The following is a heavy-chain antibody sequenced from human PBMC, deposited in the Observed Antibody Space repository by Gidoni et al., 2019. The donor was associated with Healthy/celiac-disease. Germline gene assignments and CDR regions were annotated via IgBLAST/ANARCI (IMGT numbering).Heavy chain of an antibody. CDR1: GYSISSGYY. CDR2: IYHSGST. D-gene: IGHD2-15*01. J-gene: IGHJ4*02. Sequence: QVQLQESGPGLVKPSETLSLTCAVSGYSISSGYYWGWIRQPPGKGLEWIGSIYHSGSTYYNPSLKSRVTISVDTSKNQFSLKLSSVTAADTAVYYCARDQGYCSGGSCYPLFDYWGQGTLVTVSS. CDR3: ARDQGYCSGGSCYPLFDY. V-gene: IGHV4-38-2*02.